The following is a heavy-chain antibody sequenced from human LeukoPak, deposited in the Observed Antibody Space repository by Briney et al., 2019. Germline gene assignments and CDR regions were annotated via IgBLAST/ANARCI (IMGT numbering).Heavy chain of an antibody. V-gene: IGHV3-23*01. CDR2: ISGSGGST. D-gene: IGHD6-13*01. CDR1: GFTFSSYA. J-gene: IGHJ5*02. Sequence: GGSLRLSCAASGFTFSSYAMSWVRQAPGKGLEWVSAISGSGGSTYYADSVKGRFTISRDNSKNTLYLHMNSLRAEDTAVYYCAKVGSSSWYSSWFDPWGQGTLVTVSS. CDR3: AKVGSSSWYSSWFDP.